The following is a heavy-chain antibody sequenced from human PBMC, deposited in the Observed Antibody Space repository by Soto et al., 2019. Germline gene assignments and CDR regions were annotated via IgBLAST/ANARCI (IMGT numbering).Heavy chain of an antibody. CDR3: AQGVYNYDF. Sequence: EVQLSESGGGLVQSGGSLRLSCAASGFTFSSYAMSWVRQTPAKGLEWVSGISGSGITTDYADSVKGRFAISRDNSKNTLDLQMNSLRAEDTAVYYCAQGVYNYDFWGQGTLVTVSS. D-gene: IGHD5-12*01. CDR1: GFTFSSYA. J-gene: IGHJ4*02. CDR2: ISGSGITT. V-gene: IGHV3-23*01.